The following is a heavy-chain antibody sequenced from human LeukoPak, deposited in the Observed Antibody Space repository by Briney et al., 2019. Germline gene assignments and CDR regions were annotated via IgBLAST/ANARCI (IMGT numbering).Heavy chain of an antibody. CDR1: GYTFTSYY. V-gene: IGHV1-46*01. Sequence: ASVKVSCKASGYTFTSYYMHWVRQAPGQGLEWMGIINPSGGSTSYAQKFQGRVTMTRDMSTSTVYMELSSLRAEDTAVYYCARDVTYYYDSSGYYYPSLGLAFDIWGQGTMVTVSS. CDR3: ARDVTYYYDSSGYYYPSLGLAFDI. D-gene: IGHD3-22*01. J-gene: IGHJ3*02. CDR2: INPSGGST.